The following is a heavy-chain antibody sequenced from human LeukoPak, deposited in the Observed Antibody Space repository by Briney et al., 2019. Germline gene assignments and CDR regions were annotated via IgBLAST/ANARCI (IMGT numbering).Heavy chain of an antibody. CDR1: GGSFSGYH. J-gene: IGHJ4*02. V-gene: IGHV4-34*01. CDR3: ASRRASMGPRYFDY. D-gene: IGHD1-14*01. Sequence: SETLSLTCAVYGGSFSGYHWSWIRQPPGKGLEWIGEINHSGSTNYNPSLKSRVTISVDTSKNQFSLKLSSVTAADTAVYYCASRRASMGPRYFDYWGQGTLVTVSS. CDR2: INHSGST.